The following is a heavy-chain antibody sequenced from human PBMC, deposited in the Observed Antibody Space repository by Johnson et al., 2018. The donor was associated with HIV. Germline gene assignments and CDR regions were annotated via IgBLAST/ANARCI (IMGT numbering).Heavy chain of an antibody. Sequence: VQLVESGGGLVQPGRSLRLSCAASGFTFDDYAMHWVRQGPGKGLEWVSGISWNSGNIAYADSVKGRFTISRDNAKNSLYLQMNSLRAEETALYYCAREAGGEAVAGPGMDAFDIWGQGTMVTVSS. CDR3: AREAGGEAVAGPGMDAFDI. D-gene: IGHD6-19*01. CDR2: ISWNSGNI. J-gene: IGHJ3*02. V-gene: IGHV3-9*01. CDR1: GFTFDDYA.